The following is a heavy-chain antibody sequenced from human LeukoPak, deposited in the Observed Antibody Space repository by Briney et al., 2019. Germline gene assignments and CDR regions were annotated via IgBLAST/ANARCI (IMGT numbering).Heavy chain of an antibody. CDR3: AEDQYCSCTSCLDC. V-gene: IGHV3-30*18. CDR1: GFTFSSYG. J-gene: IGHJ4*02. CDR2: ISYDGSNK. Sequence: GRSLRLSCAASGFTFSSYGMHWVRQAPAKGLEWVAVISYDGSNKYYADSVKGRFTISRDNSKNTLYLQMNSLRAEDTAVYYCAEDQYCSCTSCLDCWGQGTLVTVSS. D-gene: IGHD2-2*01.